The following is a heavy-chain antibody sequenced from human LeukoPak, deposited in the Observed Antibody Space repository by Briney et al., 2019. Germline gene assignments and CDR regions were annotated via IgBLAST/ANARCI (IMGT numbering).Heavy chain of an antibody. D-gene: IGHD3-22*01. J-gene: IGHJ6*03. V-gene: IGHV3-21*01. Sequence: GGSLRLSCAASGFTFSSYSMNWVRQAPGKGLEWVSSISSSSSYIYYAGSVKGRFTISRDNSKNTLYLQMNSLRAEDTAVYYCAREDYYDSLGYMDVWGKGTTVTISS. CDR1: GFTFSSYS. CDR2: ISSSSSYI. CDR3: AREDYYDSLGYMDV.